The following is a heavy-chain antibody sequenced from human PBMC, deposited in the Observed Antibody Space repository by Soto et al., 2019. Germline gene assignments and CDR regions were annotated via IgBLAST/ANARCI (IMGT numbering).Heavy chain of an antibody. D-gene: IGHD5-12*01. Sequence: ASVKVSCKASGYTFTSYAMHWVRQATGQGLEWMGWMNPNSGNTGYAQKFQGRVTMTRNTSISTAYMELSSLRSEDTAVYYCARAEIVDIVAHYWGQGTLVTVSS. CDR3: ARAEIVDIVAHY. J-gene: IGHJ4*02. CDR2: MNPNSGNT. V-gene: IGHV1-8*02. CDR1: GYTFTSYA.